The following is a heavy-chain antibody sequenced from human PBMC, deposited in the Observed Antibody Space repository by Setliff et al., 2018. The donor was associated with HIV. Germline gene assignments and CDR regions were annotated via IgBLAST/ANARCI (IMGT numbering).Heavy chain of an antibody. D-gene: IGHD1-26*01. V-gene: IGHV4-34*01. CDR2: INHSGST. Sequence: SETLSLTCAVYSGPFSGYTWSWIRQPSGKGLEWIGEINHSGSTNYNPSLKRRVIISVDPSKNQFSLRQRSVTAADTAVYYCAREETYSGTYWVRRVASFDIWGQGTMVTVSS. CDR3: AREETYSGTYWVRRVASFDI. CDR1: SGPFSGYT. J-gene: IGHJ3*02.